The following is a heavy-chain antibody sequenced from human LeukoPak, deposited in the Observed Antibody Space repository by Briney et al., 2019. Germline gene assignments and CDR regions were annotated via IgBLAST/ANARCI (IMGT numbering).Heavy chain of an antibody. CDR2: IYHSGST. CDR1: GGSISSSNW. D-gene: IGHD3-22*01. CDR3: ARDNYYDSSGLPPFFDY. Sequence: SSGTLSLTCAVSGGSISSSNWWSWVRQPPGKGLEWIGEIYHSGSTNYNPSLKSRVTISVDTSKNQFSLKLSSVTAADTAVYYCARDNYYDSSGLPPFFDYWGQGTLVTVSS. V-gene: IGHV4-4*02. J-gene: IGHJ4*02.